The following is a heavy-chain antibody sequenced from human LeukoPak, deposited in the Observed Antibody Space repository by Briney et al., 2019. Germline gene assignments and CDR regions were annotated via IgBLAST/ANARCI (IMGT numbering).Heavy chain of an antibody. D-gene: IGHD6-25*01. CDR3: ARVSVSQRGLGFDY. Sequence: PSETLSLTCTVSGGSISSYYWSWIRQPAGKGLEWNGRIYTSGSTNYNPSLKSRVTMSVDTSKNQFSLKLSSVTAADTAVYYCARVSVSQRGLGFDYWGQGTLVTVSS. CDR2: IYTSGST. CDR1: GGSISSYY. V-gene: IGHV4-4*07. J-gene: IGHJ4*02.